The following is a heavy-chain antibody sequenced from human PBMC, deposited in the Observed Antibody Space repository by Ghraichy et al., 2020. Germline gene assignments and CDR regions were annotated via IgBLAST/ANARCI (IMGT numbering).Heavy chain of an antibody. CDR1: GFTFSSYW. Sequence: GESLNISCAASGFTFSSYWMSWVRQAPGKGLEWVANIKQDGSEKYYVDSVEGRFTISRDNAKNSLYLQMNSLRAEDTAVYYCAREIRWVPVSADYYFDYWGQGTLVTVSS. D-gene: IGHD3-16*01. CDR2: IKQDGSEK. CDR3: AREIRWVPVSADYYFDY. J-gene: IGHJ4*02. V-gene: IGHV3-7*04.